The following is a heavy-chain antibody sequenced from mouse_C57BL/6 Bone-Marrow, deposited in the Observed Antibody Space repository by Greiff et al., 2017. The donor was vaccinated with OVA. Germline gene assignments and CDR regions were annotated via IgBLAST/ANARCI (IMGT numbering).Heavy chain of an antibody. D-gene: IGHD1-1*01. CDR2: ISSGGSYT. CDR1: GFTFSSYG. J-gene: IGHJ3*01. Sequence: EVNLVESGGDLVKPGGSLKLSCAASGFTFSSYGMSWVRQTPDKRLEWVATISSGGSYTYYPDSVKGRFTISRDNAKNTLYLQMSSLKSEDTAMYYCARHIYYYGSSPWFAYWGQGTLVTVSA. CDR3: ARHIYYYGSSPWFAY. V-gene: IGHV5-6*01.